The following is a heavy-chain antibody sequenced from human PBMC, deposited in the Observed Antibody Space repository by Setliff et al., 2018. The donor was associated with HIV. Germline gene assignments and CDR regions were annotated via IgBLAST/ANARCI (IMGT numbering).Heavy chain of an antibody. CDR1: GGSITAPYNY. CDR2: IYMRGGT. J-gene: IGHJ5*02. V-gene: IGHV4-30-4*01. D-gene: IGHD5-18*01. Sequence: SETLSLTCTVSGGSITAPYNYWSWIRQPPGKGLEWVGQIYMRGGTDYNPSLEGRVTISLDTSKNQFSLKLTSMTAADTAVYYCAIDHVTNIAESGYGYTRIDPWGPGISVTVSS. CDR3: AIDHVTNIAESGYGYTRIDP.